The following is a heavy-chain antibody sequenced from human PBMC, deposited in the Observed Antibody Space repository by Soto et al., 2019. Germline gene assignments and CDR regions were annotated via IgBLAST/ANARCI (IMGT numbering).Heavy chain of an antibody. Sequence: EVQLLESGGDVVRPGGYLRLSCAASGFTFSSYAMGWVSQAPGTGLEWVAGVSGAGTYTFYADSVRGGFSISRDNCRDTVDLYMNALRGDDTAVYFGVKYTVTEDLGESWGQGTLVCVSS. D-gene: IGHD3-16*01. CDR3: VKYTVTEDLGES. CDR2: VSGAGTYT. CDR1: GFTFSSYA. J-gene: IGHJ5*02. V-gene: IGHV3-23*01.